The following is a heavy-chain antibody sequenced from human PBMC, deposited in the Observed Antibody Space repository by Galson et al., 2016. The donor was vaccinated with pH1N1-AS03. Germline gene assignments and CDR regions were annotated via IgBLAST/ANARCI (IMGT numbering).Heavy chain of an antibody. CDR1: GFTFSRYW. J-gene: IGHJ4*02. CDR3: AKDWSSSSLYYLDY. V-gene: IGHV3-74*03. D-gene: IGHD6-6*01. CDR2: ISTDGSST. Sequence: SLRLSCAASGFTFSRYWMHWVRQPPGKGLVWVSRISTDGSSTTYADSVKGRFTISRDSSKNTLSLQMNSLRAEDTTIYYCAKDWSSSSLYYLDYWGQGTLVTVSS.